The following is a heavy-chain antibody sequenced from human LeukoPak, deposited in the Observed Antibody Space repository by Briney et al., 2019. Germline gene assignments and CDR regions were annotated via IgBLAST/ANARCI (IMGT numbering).Heavy chain of an antibody. CDR2: ISSSSSYI. D-gene: IGHD3-16*02. Sequence: GGSLRLSCAASGFTFSSYTMNWVRQAPGKGLEWVSSISSSSSYIYYADSVKGRFTISRDNAKNSLYLQMNSLRAEDTAVYYCARDTPGVIAPDYWGQGTLVTVSS. CDR1: GFTFSSYT. J-gene: IGHJ4*02. V-gene: IGHV3-21*01. CDR3: ARDTPGVIAPDY.